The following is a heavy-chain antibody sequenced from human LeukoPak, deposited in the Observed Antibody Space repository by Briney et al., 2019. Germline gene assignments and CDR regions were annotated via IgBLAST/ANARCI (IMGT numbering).Heavy chain of an antibody. CDR1: GGSISNYY. J-gene: IGHJ4*02. D-gene: IGHD3-16*01. V-gene: IGHV4-4*07. Sequence: SETLSLTCTVSGGSISNYYWIWIRQPAGKGLEWVGRIHSSGNTNYNPSLKSRVTMSVDTSKNQFPLKLTSVTAADTAVYYCARVRGITSMAFLDYWGRGTLVTVSS. CDR3: ARVRGITSMAFLDY. CDR2: IHSSGNT.